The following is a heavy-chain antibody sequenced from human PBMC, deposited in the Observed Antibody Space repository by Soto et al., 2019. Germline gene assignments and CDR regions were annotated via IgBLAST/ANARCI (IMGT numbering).Heavy chain of an antibody. J-gene: IGHJ3*02. Sequence: VQLVESGGGLVEPGGSLRLSCEASGFPFSDHYMNWIRQAPGKGLEWISYINFSGVTVYYAASVKGRFTISRDNAKNSLYLQMSRLTAEDTAMYYCVIDPSPRQGFDIWGQGTMVIVSS. D-gene: IGHD2-2*01. CDR1: GFPFSDHY. CDR3: VIDPSPRQGFDI. V-gene: IGHV3-11*01. CDR2: INFSGVTV.